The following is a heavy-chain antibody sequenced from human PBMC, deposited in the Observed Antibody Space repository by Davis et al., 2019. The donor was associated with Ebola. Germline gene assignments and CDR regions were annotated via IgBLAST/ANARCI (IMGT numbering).Heavy chain of an antibody. D-gene: IGHD4-17*01. CDR1: GFTFSSYG. Sequence: GESLKISCAASGFTFSSYGMHWVRQAPGKGLEWVAVIWYDGSNKYYADSVKGRFTISRDNSKNTLSLQMNSLRAEDTAVYYCARVRDFGDFYYSYGMDVWGQGTTVTVSS. V-gene: IGHV3-33*01. CDR2: IWYDGSNK. CDR3: ARVRDFGDFYYSYGMDV. J-gene: IGHJ6*02.